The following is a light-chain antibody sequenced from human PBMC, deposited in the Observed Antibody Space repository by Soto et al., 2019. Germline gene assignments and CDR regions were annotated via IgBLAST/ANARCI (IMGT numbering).Light chain of an antibody. CDR1: QSVSSSY. J-gene: IGKJ1*01. CDR2: GAS. V-gene: IGKV3-20*01. Sequence: ETVLTQSPGTLSLSPGERATLSCRASQSVSSSYLAWYHQRPGQAPRLLIYGASRRATGIPDRFSGSGSGTDFTLTISRLEPEDFAVYYCQQYDRSWTFGQGTKV. CDR3: QQYDRSWT.